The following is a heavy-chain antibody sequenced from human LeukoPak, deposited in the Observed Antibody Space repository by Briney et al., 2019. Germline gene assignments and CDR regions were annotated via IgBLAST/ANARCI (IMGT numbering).Heavy chain of an antibody. CDR2: IRYDGSEK. Sequence: PGGSLRLSCAASRFTFSSYGMHWVRQAPGKGLEWVAFIRYDGSEKYYADSVKGRFTISRDNSKNTLYLQMNSLRAEDTAVYYCAREEYSSGWTFDYWGQGTLVTVSS. J-gene: IGHJ4*02. CDR3: AREEYSSGWTFDY. D-gene: IGHD6-19*01. V-gene: IGHV3-30*02. CDR1: RFTFSSYG.